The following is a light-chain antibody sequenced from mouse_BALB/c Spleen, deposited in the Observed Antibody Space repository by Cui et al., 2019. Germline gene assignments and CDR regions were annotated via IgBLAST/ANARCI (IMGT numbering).Light chain of an antibody. CDR3: QQGQSYRYT. J-gene: IGKJ2*01. CDR2: KAS. V-gene: IGKV10-94*01. Sequence: DIQMNQSPSSLSASLGDTITITCHASQNINVWLSWYQQKPGNIPKLLIYKASNLHTGVPSRFSGSGSGTGFTLTISSLQPEDIATYYCQQGQSYRYTFGGGTKLEIK. CDR1: QNINVW.